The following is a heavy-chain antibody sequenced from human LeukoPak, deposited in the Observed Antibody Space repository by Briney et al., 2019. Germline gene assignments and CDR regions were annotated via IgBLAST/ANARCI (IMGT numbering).Heavy chain of an antibody. D-gene: IGHD6-19*01. J-gene: IGHJ4*02. CDR2: IYPGDSDT. Sequence: GESLKISCKGSGYRFTNYWIGWVRQMPGKGLEWMGMIYPGDSDTRYGPSLQGQVTISADKSISAAYLQWSSLKASDTAIYYCARRGSGWYVDYWGQGTLVTVSS. CDR3: ARRGSGWYVDY. CDR1: GYRFTNYW. V-gene: IGHV5-51*01.